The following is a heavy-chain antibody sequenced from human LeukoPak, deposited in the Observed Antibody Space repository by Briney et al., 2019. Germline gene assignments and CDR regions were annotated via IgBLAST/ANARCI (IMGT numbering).Heavy chain of an antibody. CDR3: AKGESREDV. CDR2: ISYDGSNK. CDR1: GFTFSSYG. V-gene: IGHV3-30*18. Sequence: GGSLRLSCAASGFTFSSYGMHWVRQAPGKGLEWVAVISYDGSNKYYADSVKGRFTISRDNSKNTLYLQMNSLRAEDTAVYYCAKGESREDVWGKGTTVTVSS. J-gene: IGHJ6*04.